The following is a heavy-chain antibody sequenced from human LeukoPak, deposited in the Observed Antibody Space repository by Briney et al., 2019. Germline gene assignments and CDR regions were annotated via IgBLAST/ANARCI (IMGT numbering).Heavy chain of an antibody. CDR1: GFTFSSYW. CDR3: ARRYCSGDSCYSSSDY. CDR2: INRDGSST. D-gene: IGHD2-15*01. J-gene: IGHJ4*02. Sequence: GGSLRLSCAASGFTFSSYWMHWVRQAPGKGLVWVSRINRDGSSTSYADSVKGRFTICRDNATTTLYLQMNSLRAEDTAVYYCARRYCSGDSCYSSSDYWGQGTLVTVSS. V-gene: IGHV3-74*01.